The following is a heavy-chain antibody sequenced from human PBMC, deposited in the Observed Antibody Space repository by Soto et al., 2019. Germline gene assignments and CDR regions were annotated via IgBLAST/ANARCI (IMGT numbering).Heavy chain of an antibody. D-gene: IGHD6-19*01. J-gene: IGHJ5*02. CDR2: INHSGST. V-gene: IGHV4-34*01. CDR1: GGSFSGYY. Sequence: SETLSLTCAVYGGSFSGYYWSWIRQPPGKGLEWIGEINHSGSTNYNPSLKSRVTISVDTSKNQFSLKLSSVTAADTAVYYCARRPSSYSSGWYWNWFDPWGQGTLVTVSS. CDR3: ARRPSSYSSGWYWNWFDP.